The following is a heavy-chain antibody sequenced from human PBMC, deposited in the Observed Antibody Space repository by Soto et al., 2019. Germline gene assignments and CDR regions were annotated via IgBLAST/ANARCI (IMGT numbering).Heavy chain of an antibody. CDR3: TTDHYYGSGSFDY. V-gene: IGHV3-15*07. Sequence: GGSLRLSCAASGFTFSNAWMNWVRQAPGKGLEWVGRIKSKTDGGTTDYAAPVKGRFTISRDNSKNTLYLQMNSLKTEDTAVYYCTTDHYYGSGSFDYWGQGTLVTVSS. D-gene: IGHD3-10*01. J-gene: IGHJ4*02. CDR1: GFTFSNAW. CDR2: IKSKTDGGTT.